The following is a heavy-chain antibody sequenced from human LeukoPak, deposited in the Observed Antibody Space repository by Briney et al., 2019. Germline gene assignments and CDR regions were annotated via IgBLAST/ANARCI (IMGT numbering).Heavy chain of an antibody. V-gene: IGHV3-23*01. CDR1: GFTFSSYA. Sequence: PGGSLRLSCAASGFTFSSYAMSWARQHPVKGLEWLSAISGSGGNTYYADSVKGRFTISRDNSKNTLYLQKNSLRAEDTAVYYCAKDKLLWFGEPHRFDPWGQGTLVTVSS. CDR2: ISGSGGNT. D-gene: IGHD3-10*01. CDR3: AKDKLLWFGEPHRFDP. J-gene: IGHJ5*02.